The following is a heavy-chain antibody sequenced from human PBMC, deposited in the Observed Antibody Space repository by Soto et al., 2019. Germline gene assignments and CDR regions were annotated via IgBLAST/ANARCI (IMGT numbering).Heavy chain of an antibody. CDR2: IYEGGNT. CDR1: GGSIISDGYS. V-gene: IGHV4-30-2*01. J-gene: IGHJ3*02. CDR3: VRRSPEVAFDI. Sequence: SETLSLTCAVSGGSIISDGYSWSWIRQPPGKGLQWIGHIYEGGNTYYTPSLESRVAISTDKSKNQFSLRLSSVTAADTAVYYCVRRSPEVAFDIWGQGTMVTVSS.